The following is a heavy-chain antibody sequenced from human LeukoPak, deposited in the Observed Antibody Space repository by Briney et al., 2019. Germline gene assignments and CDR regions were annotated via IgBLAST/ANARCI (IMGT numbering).Heavy chain of an antibody. CDR1: GFTFSSYG. V-gene: IGHV3-30*03. CDR2: ISYDGSNK. Sequence: GGSLRLSCAASGFTFSSYGMHWVRQAPGKGLEWVAVISYDGSNKYYADSVKGRFTISRDNSKNTLYLQMNSLRAEDTAVYYCARDLWDSNSYYYGMDVWGQGTTVTVSS. D-gene: IGHD1-26*01. J-gene: IGHJ6*02. CDR3: ARDLWDSNSYYYGMDV.